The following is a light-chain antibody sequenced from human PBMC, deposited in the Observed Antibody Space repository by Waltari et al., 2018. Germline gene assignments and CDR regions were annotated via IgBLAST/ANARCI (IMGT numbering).Light chain of an antibody. CDR3: QSYDSSLSGVI. V-gene: IGLV1-40*01. Sequence: QSLLTQPPSVSGAPGQRVTIPCTGSTSTLGAGIHVHWYQHLPGKAPKLLIYANTKRPSGVPDRFSASKSGTSASLAITGLQAEDEADYYCQSYDSSLSGVIFGGGTKLTVL. J-gene: IGLJ2*01. CDR2: ANT. CDR1: TSTLGAGIH.